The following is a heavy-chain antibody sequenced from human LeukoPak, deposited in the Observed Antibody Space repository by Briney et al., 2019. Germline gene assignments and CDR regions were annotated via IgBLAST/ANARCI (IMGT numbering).Heavy chain of an antibody. Sequence: GRSLRLSCAASGFTFSSYGMNWVRQAPGKGLEWVAVIWDDGSKKYYADSVKGRFTISRDNPKNTLYLQMNSLRGEDTAVYYCASRIGYWGQGTLVIVSS. D-gene: IGHD3-10*01. CDR2: IWDDGSKK. CDR1: GFTFSSYG. J-gene: IGHJ4*02. V-gene: IGHV3-33*01. CDR3: ASRIGY.